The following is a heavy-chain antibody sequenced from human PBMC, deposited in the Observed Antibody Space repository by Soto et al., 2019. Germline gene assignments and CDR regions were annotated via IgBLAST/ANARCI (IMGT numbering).Heavy chain of an antibody. CDR3: EKDRDDYGDNYFDY. V-gene: IGHV3-23*01. J-gene: IGHJ4*02. CDR2: ISGSGGST. D-gene: IGHD4-17*01. CDR1: GFTFSSYA. Sequence: GGSLRLSCAASGFTFSSYAMSWVRQAPGKGLEWVSAISGSGGSTYYADSVKGRFTISRDNSKNTLYLQMNSLRAEDTAVYYCEKDRDDYGDNYFDYWGQGTLVTVSS.